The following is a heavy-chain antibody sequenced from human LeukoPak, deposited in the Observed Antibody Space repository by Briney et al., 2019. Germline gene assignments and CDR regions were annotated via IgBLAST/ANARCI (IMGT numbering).Heavy chain of an antibody. CDR3: ARARGRKGYSSSPGGWYFDL. CDR2: IKQDGSEK. J-gene: IGHJ2*01. Sequence: GGSLRLSCAASGFTFSSYWMSWVRRAPGKGLEWVANIKQDGSEKYYVDSVKGRFTISRDNAKNSLYLQMNSLRAEDMAVYYCARARGRKGYSSSPGGWYFDLWGRGTLVTVSS. D-gene: IGHD6-13*01. CDR1: GFTFSSYW. V-gene: IGHV3-7*01.